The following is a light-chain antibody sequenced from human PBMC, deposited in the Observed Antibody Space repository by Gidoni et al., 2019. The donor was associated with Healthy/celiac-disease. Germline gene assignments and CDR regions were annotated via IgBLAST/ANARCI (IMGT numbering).Light chain of an antibody. CDR2: AAS. V-gene: IGKV1-39*01. CDR1: QSINSY. CDR3: QQSYSTPFT. J-gene: IGKJ5*01. Sequence: DIQMTQSPSSLSASVGDRVTITCPARQSINSYLNWYQQKPGKAPKLLIYAASSLQSGVPSRFSGSGSGTDFTLTISSLQPEDFATYYCQQSYSTPFTFGQGTRLEIK.